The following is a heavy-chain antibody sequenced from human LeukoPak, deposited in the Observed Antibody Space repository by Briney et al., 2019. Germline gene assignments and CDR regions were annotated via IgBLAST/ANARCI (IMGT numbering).Heavy chain of an antibody. CDR1: GYTFTNYY. D-gene: IGHD1-1*01. Sequence: ASVKVSCKASGYTFTNYYIHWVRQAPGHGLEWLGISNPSGDSTNYAQKFQGRVTMTRDTSTSTVYMDLSSLRSEDTAVYYCARWTTTFLDYWGQGTLVTSPQ. J-gene: IGHJ4*02. V-gene: IGHV1-46*01. CDR2: SNPSGDST. CDR3: ARWTTTFLDY.